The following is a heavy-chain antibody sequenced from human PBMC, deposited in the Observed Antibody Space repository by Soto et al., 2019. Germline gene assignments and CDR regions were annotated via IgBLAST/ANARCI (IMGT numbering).Heavy chain of an antibody. Sequence: LRLSCAASGFTFRSYGIHWVRQAPCKGLEWVAVIWYDGSNKYYADSVKGRFTISRDNSKNTLYLQMNSLRAEDTAVYYCARDSVPANDSQTIGAFDIWGQGTMVMVSS. J-gene: IGHJ3*02. CDR3: ARDSVPANDSQTIGAFDI. CDR2: IWYDGSNK. D-gene: IGHD3-22*01. V-gene: IGHV3-33*01. CDR1: GFTFRSYG.